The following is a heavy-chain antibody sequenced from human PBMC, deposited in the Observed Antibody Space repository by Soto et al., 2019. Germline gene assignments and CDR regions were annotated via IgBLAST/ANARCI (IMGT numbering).Heavy chain of an antibody. CDR1: ADSVSSNSVA. CDR3: ARGHGSSIGH. J-gene: IGHJ4*02. D-gene: IGHD6-19*01. Sequence: TLSRTCAISADSVSSNSVAWNWIRQSPSRGLEWLGRTYYRSKWNNDYAVSVKSRITINPDTSKNHFSLQLNSLTPEDTAVYFCARGHGSSIGHLGQGTPVTVSS. CDR2: TYYRSKWNN. V-gene: IGHV6-1*01.